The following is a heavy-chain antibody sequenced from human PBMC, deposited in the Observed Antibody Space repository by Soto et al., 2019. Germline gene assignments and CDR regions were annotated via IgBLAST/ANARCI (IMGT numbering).Heavy chain of an antibody. CDR2: VIPPFNSA. V-gene: IGHV1-69*06. D-gene: IGHD2-8*01. Sequence: QVQLVQSGAEVRKPGSSVNVSCESSGGTFSRYAINWVRQAPGQGLEWMGGVIPPFNSAAYAQKFQGRVKITADTSTSTAYMELSSLRSEDTAVYYCARRANRGLDVWGQGTTVTVSS. CDR1: GGTFSRYA. CDR3: ARRANRGLDV. J-gene: IGHJ6*02.